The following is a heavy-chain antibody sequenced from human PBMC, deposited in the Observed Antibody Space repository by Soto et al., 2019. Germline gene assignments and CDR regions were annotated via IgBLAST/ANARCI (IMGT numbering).Heavy chain of an antibody. CDR2: ISASGGGT. CDR1: GFIFKNSG. CDR3: AKIRFGELRALNWFDS. V-gene: IGHV3-23*01. D-gene: IGHD3-10*01. Sequence: PGGSLRLSCEASGFIFKNSGMSWVRQAPGKGLECVSSISASGGGTYYADSVKGRFTISRDNSKNTVYLQMNGLRAEDTAVYYCAKIRFGELRALNWFDSWGRGTLVTVSS. J-gene: IGHJ5*01.